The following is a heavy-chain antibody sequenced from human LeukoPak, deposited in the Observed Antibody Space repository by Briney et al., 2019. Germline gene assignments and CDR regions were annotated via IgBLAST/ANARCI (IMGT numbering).Heavy chain of an antibody. CDR1: GYTFTSYD. CDR3: ARGYGWGMRNWNFFRQDYYYYMDV. CDR2: MNPNSGNT. Sequence: GASVKVSCKASGYTFTSYDINWVRQATGQGLEWMGWMNPNSGNTGYAQKFQGRVTIIRNTSISTAYMELSSLRSEDTAVYYCARGYGWGMRNWNFFRQDYYYYMDVWGKGTTVTVSS. D-gene: IGHD1-7*01. J-gene: IGHJ6*03. V-gene: IGHV1-8*03.